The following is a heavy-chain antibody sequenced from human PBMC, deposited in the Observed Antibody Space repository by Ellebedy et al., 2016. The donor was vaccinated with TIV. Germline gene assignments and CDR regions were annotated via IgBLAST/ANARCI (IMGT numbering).Heavy chain of an antibody. Sequence: GESLKISCAASGFSVSSNYVSWVRQAPGKGLEWVSYICTGDSTYHADSVKGRFTISRDNSKNTVSLQMNSLRVEDTAVYYCARVRSSAFEIWGQGTMVTVSS. J-gene: IGHJ3*02. CDR1: GFSVSSNY. CDR3: ARVRSSAFEI. V-gene: IGHV3-53*01. CDR2: ICTGDST.